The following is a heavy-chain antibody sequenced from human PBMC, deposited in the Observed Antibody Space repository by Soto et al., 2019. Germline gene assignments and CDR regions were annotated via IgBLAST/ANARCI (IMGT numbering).Heavy chain of an antibody. Sequence: GASVKVSCKASGYTFGNNDISWVRQATGQGLEWMGWMNPSSGNTGYAQKFQGRVSMTRNTSITTAYLELSSLRSDDTAIYYCARMATSGTLNWFDPWGQGTLVTVSS. CDR2: MNPSSGNT. CDR3: ARMATSGTLNWFDP. V-gene: IGHV1-8*01. J-gene: IGHJ5*02. CDR1: GYTFGNND.